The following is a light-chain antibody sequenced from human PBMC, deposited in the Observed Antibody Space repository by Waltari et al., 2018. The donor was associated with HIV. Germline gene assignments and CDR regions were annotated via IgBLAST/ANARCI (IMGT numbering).Light chain of an antibody. CDR1: NIGSKS. CDR3: QVWDSNSAF. CDR2: DDR. V-gene: IGLV3-21*02. Sequence: SYDLTPPPSVHVAPVHTARITCGGNNIGSKSVHWYQLRPGQAPGLVVYDDRDRPSGIPERFSGSNSGDTATLTVGWAEAGDEADYYCQVWDSNSAFFGSGTKVTVL. J-gene: IGLJ1*01.